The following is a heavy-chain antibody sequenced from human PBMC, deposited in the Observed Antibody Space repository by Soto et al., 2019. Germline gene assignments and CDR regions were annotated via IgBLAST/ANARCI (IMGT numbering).Heavy chain of an antibody. CDR2: IYYSGST. CDR3: ARDNRYYRYFDL. CDR1: GGSISSGGYY. J-gene: IGHJ2*01. Sequence: QVQLQESGPGLVKPSQTLSLTCTVSGGSISSGGYYWSWIRPHPGKGLEGIGYIYYSGSTYYNPSLKSRVTISVDTSKNQFALKLSSVTAADTAVYYCARDNRYYRYFDLWGRGTLVTVSS. V-gene: IGHV4-31*03. D-gene: IGHD1-20*01.